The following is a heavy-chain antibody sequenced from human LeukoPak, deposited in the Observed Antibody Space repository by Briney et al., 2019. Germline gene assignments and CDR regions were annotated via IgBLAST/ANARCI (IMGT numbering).Heavy chain of an antibody. CDR2: ISSSSSYI. D-gene: IGHD1-26*01. V-gene: IGHV3-21*01. CDR3: ARGREKGDY. Sequence: PGGSLRLSCAASGFTFSSYSMTWVRQAPGKGLEWVSSISSSSSYIYYADSVKGRFTISRDNAKNSLYLQRNSLRAEDTAVYYCARGREKGDYWGQGTLVTVSP. J-gene: IGHJ4*02. CDR1: GFTFSSYS.